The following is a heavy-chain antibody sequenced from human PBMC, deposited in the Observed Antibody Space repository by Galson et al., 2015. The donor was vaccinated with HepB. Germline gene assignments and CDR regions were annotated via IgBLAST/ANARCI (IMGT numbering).Heavy chain of an antibody. Sequence: QVQLQESGPGLVKPSGTLSLTCTVSGGSISSYYWSWIRQPPGKGLEWIGYIYYSGSTNYNPSLKSRVTISVDTSKNQFSLKLSSVTAADTAVYYCARARLVLRFLEWLNWFDPWGQGTLDTVSS. J-gene: IGHJ5*02. CDR3: ARARLVLRFLEWLNWFDP. CDR1: GGSISSYY. V-gene: IGHV4-59*08. CDR2: IYYSGST. D-gene: IGHD3-3*01.